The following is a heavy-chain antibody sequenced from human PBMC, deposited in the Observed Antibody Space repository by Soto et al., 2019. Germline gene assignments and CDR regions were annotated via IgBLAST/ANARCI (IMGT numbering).Heavy chain of an antibody. CDR1: GGTFSSYA. D-gene: IGHD7-27*01. V-gene: IGHV1-69*13. Sequence: SVKVSCKASGGTFSSYAISWVRQAPGQGLEWMGGIIPIFGTANYAQKFQGRVTITADESTSTAYRELSSLKASDSATYYCARGTGTYYSDYWGQGTRVTVSS. J-gene: IGHJ4*02. CDR2: IIPIFGTA. CDR3: ARGTGTYYSDY.